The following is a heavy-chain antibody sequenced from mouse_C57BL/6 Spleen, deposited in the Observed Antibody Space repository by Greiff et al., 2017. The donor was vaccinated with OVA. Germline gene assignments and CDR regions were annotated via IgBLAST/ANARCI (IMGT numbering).Heavy chain of an antibody. V-gene: IGHV1-80*01. CDR3: ARWEYYGSSYYGDY. CDR2: IYPGDGDT. Sequence: QVQLQQSGAELVKPGASVTISCKASGYAFSSYWMNWVKQRPGKGLEWIGQIYPGDGDTNYNGKFKGKATLTADKSSSTSYMQLSSLISEDSAVDSCARWEYYGSSYYGDYWGQGTTLTVSS. CDR1: GYAFSSYW. J-gene: IGHJ2*01. D-gene: IGHD1-1*01.